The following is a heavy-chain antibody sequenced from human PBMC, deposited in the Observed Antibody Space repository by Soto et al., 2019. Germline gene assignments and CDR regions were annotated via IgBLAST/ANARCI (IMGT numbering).Heavy chain of an antibody. CDR3: AKGGLMEGSIDY. V-gene: IGHV3-30*18. Sequence: QVQLVESGGGVVQPGRSLRLSCAASGFTFSSYGMHWVRQAPGKGLEWVAVISYDGSNKYYADSVKGRFTISRDNSKNTLYLQMNSLRAEDTAVYYCAKGGLMEGSIDYWGQGTLVPVSS. J-gene: IGHJ4*02. CDR2: ISYDGSNK. CDR1: GFTFSSYG. D-gene: IGHD1-26*01.